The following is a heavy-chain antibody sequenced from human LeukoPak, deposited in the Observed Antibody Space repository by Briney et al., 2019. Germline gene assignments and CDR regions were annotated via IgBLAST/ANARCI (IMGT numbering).Heavy chain of an antibody. D-gene: IGHD3-3*01. Sequence: SVKVSCKASGGTFSSYAISWVRQAPGQGLEWMGGIIPIFGTANYAQKFQGRVTITTDESTSTAYMELSSLRSEDTAVYYCAIPSFGVVRGGEFDYWGQGTLVTVSS. CDR2: IIPIFGTA. CDR1: GGTFSSYA. J-gene: IGHJ4*02. V-gene: IGHV1-69*05. CDR3: AIPSFGVVRGGEFDY.